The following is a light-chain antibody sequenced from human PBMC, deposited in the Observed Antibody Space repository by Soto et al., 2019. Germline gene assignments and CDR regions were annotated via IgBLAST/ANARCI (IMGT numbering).Light chain of an antibody. Sequence: EIVLTQSPGTLSLSPGERATISCRASQSVSNNYLAWYQQKPGQAPRLLIYGASNLPTGIPDRFSGGGCGTDFTLTISRLEPEDLAGSYCQQYGSSGTFGQGTKVELK. CDR1: QSVSNNY. J-gene: IGKJ1*01. V-gene: IGKV3-20*01. CDR2: GAS. CDR3: QQYGSSGT.